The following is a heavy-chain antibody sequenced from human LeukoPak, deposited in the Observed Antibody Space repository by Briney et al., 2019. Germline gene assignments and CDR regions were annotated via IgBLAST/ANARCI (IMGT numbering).Heavy chain of an antibody. CDR1: IGSFNGYY. J-gene: IGHJ4*02. V-gene: IGHV4-34*01. CDR2: INHSGST. D-gene: IGHD3-10*01. Sequence: SETLSLTCAVYIGSFNGYYWSWIPQPPGKGLEWIGDINHSGSTNYNPSLRSRVTISVDTSKNQFSLKLSPVTAADTAVYYCARVGSMIRGVPFDYWGQGTLVTVSS. CDR3: ARVGSMIRGVPFDY.